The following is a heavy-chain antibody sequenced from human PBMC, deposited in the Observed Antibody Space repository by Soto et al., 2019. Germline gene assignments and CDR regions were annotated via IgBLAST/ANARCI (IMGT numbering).Heavy chain of an antibody. CDR1: GASVSGNSVA. J-gene: IGHJ4*02. D-gene: IGHD5-12*01. Sequence: SQTLSLTCAISGASVSGNSVAWNWIRQSPARGLEWLGRTYYRSKWYNDYAVSVKSRITINPDTSRNQFSLQLNSVTPEDTAVYYCATGYYSGRYYFDYWGQGTLVTVSS. V-gene: IGHV6-1*01. CDR2: TYYRSKWYN. CDR3: ATGYYSGRYYFDY.